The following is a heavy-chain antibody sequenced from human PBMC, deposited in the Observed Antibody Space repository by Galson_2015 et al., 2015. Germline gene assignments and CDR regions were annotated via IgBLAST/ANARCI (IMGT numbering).Heavy chain of an antibody. CDR3: ARASSLTYCYHFDH. V-gene: IGHV3-7*01. J-gene: IGHJ4*02. CDR1: GLIFKNYW. Sequence: SLRLSCAASGLIFKNYWMSWVRQAPGKGLEWVANIKPDGSAKYYEDSVKGRFTISRDNAGSSLFLQMDSLTAEDMAVYYCARASSLTYCYHFDHWGQGTMVTVS. D-gene: IGHD2-2*01. CDR2: IKPDGSAK.